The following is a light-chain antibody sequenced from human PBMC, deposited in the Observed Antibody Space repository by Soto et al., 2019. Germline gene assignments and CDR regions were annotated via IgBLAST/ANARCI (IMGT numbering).Light chain of an antibody. CDR1: SGHSSNA. V-gene: IGLV4-69*01. Sequence: QLVLTQSPSASASLGASVKLTCSLSSGHSSNAIAWHQQHPEKGPRYLMKVNTDGSHSKGDGIPDRFSGSSSGAERYLNISSLQSEDEADYYCQTWGSGIHVLFGGGTKLTVL. CDR3: QTWGSGIHVL. J-gene: IGLJ2*01. CDR2: VNTDGSH.